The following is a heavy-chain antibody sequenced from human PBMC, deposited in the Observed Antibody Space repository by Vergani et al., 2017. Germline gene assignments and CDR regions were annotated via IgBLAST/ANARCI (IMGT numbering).Heavy chain of an antibody. V-gene: IGHV4-39*01. Sequence: QVQLQESGPGLVKPSETLSLICTVSGDRIGATEYYWGWVRQPPGKGLEWIGSIQHTARASYNPSLKRRLTMSVDTSKNQFSLRLSSVTAADTAVYYCARGRASIYCSSTSCYNRFDYWGQGSLVTVSS. CDR1: GDRIGATEYY. D-gene: IGHD2-2*02. J-gene: IGHJ4*02. CDR2: IQHTARA. CDR3: ARGRASIYCSSTSCYNRFDY.